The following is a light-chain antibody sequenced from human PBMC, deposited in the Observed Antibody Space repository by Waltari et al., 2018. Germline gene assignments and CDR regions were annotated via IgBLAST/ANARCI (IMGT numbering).Light chain of an antibody. Sequence: SALTQPASVSGSPVQSIPISCAGPRSDIGANEYVSWYQQHPDKAPKLIIHDVFNRPSGISNRFSGSKSANTASLTITGLQAEDEADYYCCAYTIRSTLVFGGGTRVTVL. J-gene: IGLJ3*02. CDR3: CAYTIRSTLV. V-gene: IGLV2-14*03. CDR2: DVF. CDR1: RSDIGANEY.